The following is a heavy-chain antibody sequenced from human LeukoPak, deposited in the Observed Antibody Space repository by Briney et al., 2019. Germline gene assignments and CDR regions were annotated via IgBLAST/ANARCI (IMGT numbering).Heavy chain of an antibody. D-gene: IGHD4/OR15-4a*01. J-gene: IGHJ4*02. CDR1: GFTFSSYA. V-gene: IGHV3-23*01. Sequence: QPGGSLRLSCAASGFTFSSYAMTWVRQAPGKGLEWVSAIGGSGDSTYYADSVKGRFTISRDNSKNTLYLQMNSLTAEDTAVYYCARRAGAYSHPYDYWGQGTLVTVSS. CDR2: IGGSGDST. CDR3: ARRAGAYSHPYDY.